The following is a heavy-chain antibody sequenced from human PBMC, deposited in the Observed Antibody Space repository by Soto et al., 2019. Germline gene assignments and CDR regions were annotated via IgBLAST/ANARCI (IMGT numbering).Heavy chain of an antibody. V-gene: IGHV3-30*18. CDR1: GFTFSSYA. CDR2: ISHDGNVN. D-gene: IGHD2-8*02. Sequence: QVQLVESGGGVVQPGRSLRLSCEASGFTFSSYAMHWVRQAPGKGLEWVAVISHDGNVNYYSESVKGRFTMSRDNSKDTLYLQMDRLRTEDPAVYFCAKDEYWESHFYYFMDLWGKGTPVTVSS. J-gene: IGHJ6*03. CDR3: AKDEYWESHFYYFMDL.